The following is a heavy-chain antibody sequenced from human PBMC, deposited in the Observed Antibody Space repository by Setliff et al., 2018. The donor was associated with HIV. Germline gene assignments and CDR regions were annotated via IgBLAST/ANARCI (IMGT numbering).Heavy chain of an antibody. J-gene: IGHJ6*03. Sequence: ETLSLTCTVSGDSVSSASYYWSWIRQPPGKGLEWIGYIYYSGTTKYNPSPKSRVTISVDTSKNQFSLKLSSVTAADTAVYYYASEAWTSYRSSSGYYYYYMDVWGKGTTVTVSS. CDR3: ASEAWTSYRSSSGYYYYYMDV. CDR2: IYYSGTT. D-gene: IGHD6-6*01. CDR1: GDSVSSASYY. V-gene: IGHV4-61*01.